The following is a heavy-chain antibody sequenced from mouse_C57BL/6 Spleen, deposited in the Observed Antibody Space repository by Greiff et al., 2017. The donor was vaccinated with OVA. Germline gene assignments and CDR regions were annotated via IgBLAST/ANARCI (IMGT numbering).Heavy chain of an antibody. Sequence: QVQLQQPGAELVMPGASVKLSCKASGYTFTSYWMHWVKQRPGQGLEWIGEIDPSDSYTNYNQKFKGKSTLTVDKSSSTAYMQLSSLTSEDSAVYYCARSGYDYGPAWFAYWGQGTLVTVSA. CDR3: ARSGYDYGPAWFAY. D-gene: IGHD2-4*01. V-gene: IGHV1-69*01. CDR2: IDPSDSYT. CDR1: GYTFTSYW. J-gene: IGHJ3*01.